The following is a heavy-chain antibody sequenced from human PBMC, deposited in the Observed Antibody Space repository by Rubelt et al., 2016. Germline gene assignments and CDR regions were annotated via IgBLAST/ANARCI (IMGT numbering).Heavy chain of an antibody. CDR2: ITHSGNT. CDR1: GGSFSGYS. V-gene: IGHV4-34*01. Sequence: QVPLQQWGAGLLKPSEPLFLTFAVSGGSFSGYSWTWLRQPPGNGLDWIGEITHSGNTNYNQSLNSLVTISVDTSKNQLALNLNSVTAADTAVHYCARHDYYDTSGYPYWGQGTLVTVSS. J-gene: IGHJ4*02. CDR3: ARHDYYDTSGYPY. D-gene: IGHD3-22*01.